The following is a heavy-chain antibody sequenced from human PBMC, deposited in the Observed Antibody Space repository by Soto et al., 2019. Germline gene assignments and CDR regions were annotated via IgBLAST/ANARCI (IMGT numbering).Heavy chain of an antibody. CDR3: AGGTSAYYYNLDY. CDR2: IYYTGTT. V-gene: IGHV4-31*03. D-gene: IGHD3-22*01. Sequence: QVQLQESGPGLVKPSQTLSLTCTVSGGSISSGTDYWSWIRQPPGKGLEWIGYIYYTGTTDSNPSLRSRVSMSGDTSKNQFSLKLSSVTAADTAVYYCAGGTSAYYYNLDYWGQGTLVTVSS. J-gene: IGHJ4*02. CDR1: GGSISSGTDY.